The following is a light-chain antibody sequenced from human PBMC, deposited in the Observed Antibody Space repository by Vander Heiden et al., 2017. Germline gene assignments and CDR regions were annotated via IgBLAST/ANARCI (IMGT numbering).Light chain of an antibody. CDR3: QSADSSDTYVI. CDR1: ALPKQY. Sequence: SYELTQPPPVSVPPGQTARITCSGDALPKQYAYWYQQKPGQAPVLIIYKDTERPSGIPERFSGSSSGTTVTLTISGVQTEDEADYYCQSADSSDTYVIFGGGTKLTVL. CDR2: KDT. J-gene: IGLJ2*01. V-gene: IGLV3-25*03.